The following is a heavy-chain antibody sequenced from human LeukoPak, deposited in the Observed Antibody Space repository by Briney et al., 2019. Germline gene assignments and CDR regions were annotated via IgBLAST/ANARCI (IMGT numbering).Heavy chain of an antibody. CDR1: GFTFSSYG. J-gene: IGHJ2*01. CDR2: IRYDGSNK. V-gene: IGHV3-30*02. D-gene: IGHD1-26*01. Sequence: GGSLRLSCVASGFTFSSYGMHWVRQAPGKGLEWVAFIRYDGSNKYYADSVRGRFTISRDNSRNTLYLEMNSLRAEDTAVYYCAKDLEVGATTWNFDLWGRGTLVTVSS. CDR3: AKDLEVGATTWNFDL.